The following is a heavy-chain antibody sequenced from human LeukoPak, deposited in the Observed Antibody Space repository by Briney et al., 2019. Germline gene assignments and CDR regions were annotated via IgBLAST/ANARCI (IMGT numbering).Heavy chain of an antibody. CDR1: GGSFSGYY. Sequence: SETLSLTCAVYGGSFSGYYWSWIRQPPGKGLEWIGEINHSGSTNYNPSLKSRVTMSVDTSKNQFSLKLSSVTAADTAVYYCARELGATEFDPWGQGTLVTVSS. V-gene: IGHV4-34*01. D-gene: IGHD1-26*01. CDR3: ARELGATEFDP. J-gene: IGHJ5*02. CDR2: INHSGST.